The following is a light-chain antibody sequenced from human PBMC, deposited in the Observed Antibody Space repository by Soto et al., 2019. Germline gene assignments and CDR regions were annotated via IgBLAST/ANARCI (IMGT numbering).Light chain of an antibody. J-gene: IGLJ2*01. CDR3: CSYAGSSTFS. CDR2: EGN. V-gene: IGLV2-23*03. Sequence: QSALTQPASVSGSPGQSITISCTGTSNNVGSYNLVSWYQQHPGKAPKLMIYEGNKRPSGVSNRFSGSNSGNTASLTISGLQAEDEADYYCCSYAGSSTFSFGGGTKLTVL. CDR1: SNNVGSYNL.